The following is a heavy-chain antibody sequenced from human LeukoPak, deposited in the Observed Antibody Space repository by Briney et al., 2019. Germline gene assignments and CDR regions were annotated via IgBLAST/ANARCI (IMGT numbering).Heavy chain of an antibody. V-gene: IGHV3-66*01. CDR1: GFTVSSNY. CDR2: IYSGGST. D-gene: IGHD6-13*01. Sequence: GGFLRLSCAASGFTVSSNYMSWVRQAPGKGLEWVSVIYSGGSTYYADSVKGRFTISRDNSKNTLYLQMNSPRAEDTAVYYCARIEDLSSSWYYFDYWGQGTLVTVSS. J-gene: IGHJ4*02. CDR3: ARIEDLSSSWYYFDY.